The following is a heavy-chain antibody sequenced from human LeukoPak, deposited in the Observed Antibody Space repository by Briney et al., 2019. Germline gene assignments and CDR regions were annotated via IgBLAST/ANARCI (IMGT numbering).Heavy chain of an antibody. CDR1: GFTVSSNY. V-gene: IGHV3-66*01. J-gene: IGHJ4*02. D-gene: IGHD6-13*01. CDR3: ARDPHIYIAAAGTGY. Sequence: GGSLRLSCAASGFTVSSNYMSWVRQAPGKGPEWVSVIYSGGSTYYADSVKGRFTISRDNSKNTLYLQMNSLRAEDTAVYYCARDPHIYIAAAGTGYWGQGTLVTVSS. CDR2: IYSGGST.